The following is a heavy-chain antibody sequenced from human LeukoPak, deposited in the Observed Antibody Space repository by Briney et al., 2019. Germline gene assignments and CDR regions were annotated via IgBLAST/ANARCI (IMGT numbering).Heavy chain of an antibody. CDR3: ARWCEGCRPDIGS. CDR1: GFTFSSYA. CDR2: ISGDGRMT. J-gene: IGHJ4*02. V-gene: IGHV3-23*01. D-gene: IGHD2-8*01. Sequence: PGGSLRLSCAASGFTFSSYAMTWVRQAPGKGLEWVSAISGDGRMTYFADSVKGRFTSSRDNSKNTVHLQMDSLRAEDTAIYYCARWCEGCRPDIGSWGQGTLVTVSS.